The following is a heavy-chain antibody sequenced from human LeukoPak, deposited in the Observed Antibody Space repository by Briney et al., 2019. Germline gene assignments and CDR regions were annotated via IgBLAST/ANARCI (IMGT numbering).Heavy chain of an antibody. CDR3: ARVRIGQQLDKYYYYAMDV. CDR1: GYTFTDYY. Sequence: ATVKVSCKASGYTFTDYYMHWVRQAPGQGLEWMGWINSNGGGTNFAQKFQGRVTMTTDTSISTAYMEVSRLRSDDTAVYYCARVRIGQQLDKYYYYAMDVWGQGTTVTVSS. D-gene: IGHD6-13*01. J-gene: IGHJ6*02. CDR2: INSNGGGT. V-gene: IGHV1-2*02.